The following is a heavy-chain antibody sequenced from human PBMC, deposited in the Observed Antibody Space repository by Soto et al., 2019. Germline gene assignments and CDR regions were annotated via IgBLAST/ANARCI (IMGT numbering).Heavy chain of an antibody. D-gene: IGHD3-10*01. CDR2: IWHDGSKK. CDR3: VRDADGHDGTGGGMGV. V-gene: IGHV3-33*01. J-gene: IGHJ6*02. Sequence: QVQLVESGGGVVQPGTSLRLSCAVSGFTFSRYGMHWVRQAPGKGLEWVAVIWHDGSKKYYVDSVKGRFTISRDSSKNTLYLQMNSLRVEDTAVYYCVRDADGHDGTGGGMGVWGQGTTVTASS. CDR1: GFTFSRYG.